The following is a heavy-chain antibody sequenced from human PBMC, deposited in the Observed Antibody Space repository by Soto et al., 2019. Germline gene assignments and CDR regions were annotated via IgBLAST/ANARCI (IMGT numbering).Heavy chain of an antibody. Sequence: SETLSLTCTVSGDSITSTSYYWGWIRQPSGKGLEWIGCIHYSGSTYYSPSLRSRVTSSVDTSKNQFSLKVSSVTAADTAVYYWARRLFSSTWPSYFDYWGEGTLVTVSS. CDR2: IHYSGST. V-gene: IGHV4-39*01. CDR3: ARRLFSSTWPSYFDY. D-gene: IGHD6-13*01. J-gene: IGHJ4*02. CDR1: GDSITSTSYY.